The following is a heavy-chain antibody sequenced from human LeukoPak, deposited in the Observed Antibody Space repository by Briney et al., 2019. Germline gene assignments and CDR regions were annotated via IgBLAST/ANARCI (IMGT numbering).Heavy chain of an antibody. V-gene: IGHV3-21*01. D-gene: IGHD1-26*01. CDR1: GFTFSSYS. CDR3: ARDPYSGSYGDSYYYYMDV. J-gene: IGHJ6*03. Sequence: GGSLRLSCAASGFTFSSYSMNWVRQAPGKGLEWVSSISSSSSYIYYADSVKGRFTISRDNAKNSLYLQMNSLRAEDTAIYYCARDPYSGSYGDSYYYYMDVWGKGTTVTISS. CDR2: ISSSSSYI.